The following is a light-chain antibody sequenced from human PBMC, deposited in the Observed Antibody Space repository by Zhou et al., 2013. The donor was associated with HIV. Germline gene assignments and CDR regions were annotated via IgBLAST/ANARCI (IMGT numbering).Light chain of an antibody. CDR3: QQYNTWPYT. CDR2: TAS. Sequence: EIVMTQFPATVSVFPGDRATLSCRASQGLNGDLAWYQQKPGQTPRLIIYTASTRATNTPARFSGSGSGTEFTLTISKVQSEDFAVYYCQQYNTWPYTFGQGTKL. V-gene: IGKV3-15*01. CDR1: QGLNGD. J-gene: IGKJ2*01.